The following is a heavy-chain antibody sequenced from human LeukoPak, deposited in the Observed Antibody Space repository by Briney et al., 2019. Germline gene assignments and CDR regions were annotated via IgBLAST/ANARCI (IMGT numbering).Heavy chain of an antibody. J-gene: IGHJ4*02. CDR2: IYHSGST. D-gene: IGHD2-15*01. CDR1: GGSISSGGYP. CDR3: ASYCSGGSCSDDY. Sequence: SQTLSLTCAVSGGSISSGGYPWSWIRQPPGKGLEWIGYIYHSGSTYYNPSLKSRVTISVDRSKNQFSLKLSSVTAADTAVYYCASYCSGGSCSDDYWGQGTLVTVSS. V-gene: IGHV4-30-2*01.